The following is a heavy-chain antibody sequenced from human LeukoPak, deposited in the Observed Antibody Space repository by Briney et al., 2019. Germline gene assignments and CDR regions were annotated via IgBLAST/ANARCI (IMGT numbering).Heavy chain of an antibody. CDR2: IYTTGSP. D-gene: IGHD3-10*01. Sequence: SETLSLTCTVSGVSISSSNYYCTWIRQPAGKGLEWIGRIYTTGSPSYSPSLKSRVTISVDTSTNQFSLKLTSVSAADTAVYYCARDRGITTARGVPSWFDPWGQGTLVTVSS. J-gene: IGHJ5*02. CDR1: GVSISSSNYY. CDR3: ARDRGITTARGVPSWFDP. V-gene: IGHV4-61*02.